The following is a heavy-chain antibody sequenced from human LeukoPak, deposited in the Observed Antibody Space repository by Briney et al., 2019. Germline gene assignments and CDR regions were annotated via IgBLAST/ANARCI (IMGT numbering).Heavy chain of an antibody. Sequence: SQTLSLTCTVSGGSISSGGYYWSWIRQHPGKGLEWIGYIYYSGSAYYNPSLKSRVTISVDTSKNQFSLKLSSVTAADTAVHYCARSHYYDSSGSQNNWFDPWGQGTLVTVSS. J-gene: IGHJ5*02. D-gene: IGHD3-22*01. CDR3: ARSHYYDSSGSQNNWFDP. CDR2: IYYSGSA. V-gene: IGHV4-31*03. CDR1: GGSISSGGYY.